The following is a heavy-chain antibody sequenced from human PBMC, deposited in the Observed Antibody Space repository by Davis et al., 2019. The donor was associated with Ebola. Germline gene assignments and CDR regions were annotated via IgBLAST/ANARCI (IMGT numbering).Heavy chain of an antibody. D-gene: IGHD2-2*01. Sequence: SETLSLTCAVYGGSFSGYYWSWIRQPPGKGLEWIGEIYHSGSTNYNPSLKSRVTISVDTSKNQFSLKLSSVTAADTAVYYCARAIKHCSSTSCSIAFDIWGQGTMVTVSS. CDR1: GGSFSGYY. CDR2: IYHSGST. CDR3: ARAIKHCSSTSCSIAFDI. V-gene: IGHV4-34*01. J-gene: IGHJ3*02.